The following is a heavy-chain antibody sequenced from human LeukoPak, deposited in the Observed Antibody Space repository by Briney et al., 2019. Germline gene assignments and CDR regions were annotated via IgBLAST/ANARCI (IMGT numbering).Heavy chain of an antibody. CDR3: AKTTRDILTGYSDY. D-gene: IGHD3-9*01. CDR1: GFTFDDYG. J-gene: IGHJ4*02. CDR2: INWNGGSR. Sequence: PGGSLRLSCAASGFTFDDYGMSWVRQAPGKGLEWVSGINWNGGSRAYADSVKGRFTISRDNAKNSLYLQMNSLRAEDTAVYYCAKTTRDILTGYSDYWGQGTMVTVSS. V-gene: IGHV3-20*04.